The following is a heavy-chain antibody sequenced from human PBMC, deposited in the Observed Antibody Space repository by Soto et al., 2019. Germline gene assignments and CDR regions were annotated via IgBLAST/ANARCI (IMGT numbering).Heavy chain of an antibody. Sequence: LTCTVSGGSVSSGSYYWSWIRQPPGKGLEWIGYIYYSGSTNYNPSLKSRVTISVDTSKNQFSLKLSSVTAADTAVYYCARAVTIFGVVRMGWFDPWGQGTLVTVSS. D-gene: IGHD3-3*01. J-gene: IGHJ5*02. CDR2: IYYSGST. CDR1: GGSVSSGSYY. V-gene: IGHV4-61*01. CDR3: ARAVTIFGVVRMGWFDP.